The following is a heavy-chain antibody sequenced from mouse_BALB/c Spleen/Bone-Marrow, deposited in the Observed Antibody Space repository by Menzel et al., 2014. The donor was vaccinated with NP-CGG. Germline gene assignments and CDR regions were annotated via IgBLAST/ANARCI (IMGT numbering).Heavy chain of an antibody. CDR2: IDPANGNT. CDR1: GFNIKDTY. D-gene: IGHD1-1*01. Sequence: EVKLQESGAELVKPGASVKLSCTASGFNIKDTYMHWVKQRPEQGLEWIGRIDPANGNTKYDPKFQGKATITADTSSNTAYLQLSSLTSGDTAVYYCAFYYYGSSLFAYWGQGTLVTVSA. J-gene: IGHJ3*01. CDR3: AFYYYGSSLFAY. V-gene: IGHV14-3*02.